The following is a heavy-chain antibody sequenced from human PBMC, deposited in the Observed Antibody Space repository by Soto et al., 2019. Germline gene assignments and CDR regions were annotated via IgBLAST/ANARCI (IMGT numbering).Heavy chain of an antibody. Sequence: EVQLVESGGGLVQPGGSLRLSCAASGFTVSSNYMSWVRQAPGKGLEWVSVIYSGGSTYYADSVKGRFTISRDNSKNTLYLQRNSLRAEDTAVYYCARGPIYYYGMDVWGQGTTVTVSS. CDR2: IYSGGST. V-gene: IGHV3-66*01. J-gene: IGHJ6*02. CDR1: GFTVSSNY. CDR3: ARGPIYYYGMDV.